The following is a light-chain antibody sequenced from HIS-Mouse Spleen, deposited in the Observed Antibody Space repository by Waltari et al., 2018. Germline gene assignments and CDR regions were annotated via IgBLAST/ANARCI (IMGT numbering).Light chain of an antibody. V-gene: IGLV3-10*01. CDR3: YSTDSSGNHRV. Sequence: SYELTQPPSVSVSPGQTARITCSGDALPKKYAYWYQHKSGQAPVLVIYEDSKRPAGIPERVSGSSSGTMATLTISGAQVEDEADYYCYSTDSSGNHRVFGGGTKLTVL. J-gene: IGLJ2*01. CDR2: EDS. CDR1: ALPKKY.